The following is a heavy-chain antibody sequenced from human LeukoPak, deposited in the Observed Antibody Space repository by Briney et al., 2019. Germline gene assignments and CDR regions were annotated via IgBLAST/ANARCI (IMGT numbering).Heavy chain of an antibody. J-gene: IGHJ2*01. CDR3: AKDGYGQNWYFDL. D-gene: IGHD5-12*01. CDR1: GFTFNNYA. Sequence: GGSLRLSCAASGFTFNNYAINWVRQAPGKGLEWVSVISKSGADAYYAESVKDRFTTSRDSSKNTLYLQMNSLRAEDTAIYYCAKDGYGQNWYFDLWGRGTLVTVSS. CDR2: ISKSGADA. V-gene: IGHV3-23*01.